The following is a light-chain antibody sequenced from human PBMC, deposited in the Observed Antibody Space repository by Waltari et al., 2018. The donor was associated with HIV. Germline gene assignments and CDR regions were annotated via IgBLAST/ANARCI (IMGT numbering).Light chain of an antibody. CDR3: GAWDSSLTAYV. J-gene: IGLJ1*01. V-gene: IGLV1-51*01. CDR1: NTNIGNNY. Sequence: QSVLTQPPSVSAAPRQKVTISCSGNNTNIGNNYVSWYQHLPGTAPTLLVYDNNRRPSGIPGRCSGSKSGTSATLGITGLQTGDEADYYCGAWDSSLTAYVFGSGTKVTVL. CDR2: DNN.